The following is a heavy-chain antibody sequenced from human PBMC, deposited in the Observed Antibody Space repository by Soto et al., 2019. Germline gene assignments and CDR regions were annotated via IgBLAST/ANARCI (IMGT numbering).Heavy chain of an antibody. D-gene: IGHD6-19*01. V-gene: IGHV1-46*01. CDR1: GYTFTSDY. Sequence: VKVSCKAAGYTFTSDYMHWGRQAPGQGGEWMGIINPSGGSTSYAQKFQGRVTMTRDTSTSTVYMELSSLRSEDTAVYYCARERKSSGWYSPGSWFDPWGQGTLVTVSS. CDR3: ARERKSSGWYSPGSWFDP. CDR2: INPSGGST. J-gene: IGHJ5*02.